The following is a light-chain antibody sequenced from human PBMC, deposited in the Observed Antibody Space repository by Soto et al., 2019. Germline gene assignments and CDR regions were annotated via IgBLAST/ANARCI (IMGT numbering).Light chain of an antibody. CDR2: EVT. CDR3: SSFTSSPTYV. Sequence: QSALTQPASVSGSPGQSITISCTGTSSDIGVFNYVSWYQQHPGKAPKLMIYEVTNRPSGISNRFSGSKSGNTASLTISGLQAEDEADYYCSSFTSSPTYVFGPGTKVTVL. J-gene: IGLJ1*01. CDR1: SSDIGVFNY. V-gene: IGLV2-14*01.